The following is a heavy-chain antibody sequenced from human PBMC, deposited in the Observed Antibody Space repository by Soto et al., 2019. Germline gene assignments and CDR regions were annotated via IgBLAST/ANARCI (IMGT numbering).Heavy chain of an antibody. CDR2: IYHSGST. D-gene: IGHD2-21*01. V-gene: IGHV4-31*03. Sequence: QVQLQESGPGLVKPSQTLSLTCTVSGDSISRGGYYWNWLRQHPRKGLEWIGYIYHSGSTIYNPSLKRRGTISVDTSKNRLALELSNVTAADTAVYYCARDGAGAYGLGWFDPWGQGILVTVSS. J-gene: IGHJ5*02. CDR1: GDSISRGGYY. CDR3: ARDGAGAYGLGWFDP.